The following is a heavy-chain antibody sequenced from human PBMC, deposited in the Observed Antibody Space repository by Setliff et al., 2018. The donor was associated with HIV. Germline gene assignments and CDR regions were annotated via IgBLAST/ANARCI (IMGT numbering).Heavy chain of an antibody. CDR3: ARDLSVATVNWFDS. D-gene: IGHD5-12*01. CDR2: INPKSGGT. Sequence: ASVKVSCKSSGNTFSDYHMHWVRQAPGQGLEWMGRINPKSGGTKYAQKFQGRVNMTRGTSISTAYMELSRLKYDDTAVYYCARDLSVATVNWFDSWGQGTLVTVSS. CDR1: GNTFSDYH. V-gene: IGHV1-2*06. J-gene: IGHJ5*01.